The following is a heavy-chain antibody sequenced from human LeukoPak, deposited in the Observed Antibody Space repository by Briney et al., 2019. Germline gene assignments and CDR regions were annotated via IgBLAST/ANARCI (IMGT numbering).Heavy chain of an antibody. Sequence: SETLSLTCTVSGGSISSGSYYWSWIRQPAGKGLEWIGRIYTSGSTNYNPSLKSRVTISVDTSKNQFSLKLSSVTAADTAVYYCARGKRGYSGYDYFDYWGQGTLVTVSS. CDR2: IYTSGST. V-gene: IGHV4-61*02. CDR3: ARGKRGYSGYDYFDY. D-gene: IGHD5-12*01. J-gene: IGHJ4*02. CDR1: GGSISSGSYY.